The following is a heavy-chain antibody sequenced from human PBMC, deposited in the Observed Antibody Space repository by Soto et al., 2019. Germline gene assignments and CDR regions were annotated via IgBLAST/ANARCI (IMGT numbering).Heavy chain of an antibody. Sequence: GASVKVCCKASGGTFSSYAISWVRQAPGQGLEWMGGIIPIFGTANYAQKFQGRVTITAAESTSTAYMELSSLRSEDTTVYYCASSIADRPRYYGMGVWGQGTTVTVSS. D-gene: IGHD6-6*01. CDR3: ASSIADRPRYYGMGV. CDR2: IIPIFGTA. CDR1: GGTFSSYA. V-gene: IGHV1-69*13. J-gene: IGHJ6*02.